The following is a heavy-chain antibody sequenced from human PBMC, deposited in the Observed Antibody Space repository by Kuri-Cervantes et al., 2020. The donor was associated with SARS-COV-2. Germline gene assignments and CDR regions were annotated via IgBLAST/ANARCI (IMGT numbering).Heavy chain of an antibody. J-gene: IGHJ3*02. D-gene: IGHD1-26*01. CDR2: ISGSGGST. CDR1: GFTFSSYG. CDR3: AKDKWELLFQPLDAFDI. V-gene: IGHV3-23*01. Sequence: GGSLRLSCAASGFTFSSYGMHWVRQAPGEGLEWVSAISGSGGSTYYADSVKGRFTISRDNSKNTLYLQMNSLRAEDTAVYYCAKDKWELLFQPLDAFDIWGQGTMVTVSS.